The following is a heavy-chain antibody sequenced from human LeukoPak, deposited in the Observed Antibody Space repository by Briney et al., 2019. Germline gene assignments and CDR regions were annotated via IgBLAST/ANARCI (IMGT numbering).Heavy chain of an antibody. J-gene: IGHJ4*02. CDR1: GFTVRSNY. V-gene: IGHV3-66*02. CDR2: LDGGGST. CDR3: AGSCGSISCPEVVGH. Sequence: GGSLRLSCAASGFTVRSNYMTWVRQAPGKGLEWVSVLDGGGSTYYADSVKGRFTISRDNSKNTLYLQMNSLRAEDTAVYYCAGSCGSISCPEVVGHWGQGTLVTVSS. D-gene: IGHD2-2*01.